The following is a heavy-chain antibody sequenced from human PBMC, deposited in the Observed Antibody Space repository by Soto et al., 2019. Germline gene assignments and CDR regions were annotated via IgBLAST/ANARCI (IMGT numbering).Heavy chain of an antibody. V-gene: IGHV3-30*18. CDR1: GFTFSSYG. D-gene: IGHD5-18*01. Sequence: QVQLVESGGGVVQPGRSLRLSCAASGFTFSSYGMHWVRQAPGKGLEWVAVISYDGSNKYYADSVKGRFTISRDNSKNTLYLKMNSLRAEDTAVYYCAKDTQLWLPLTAFDIWGQGTMVTVSS. CDR2: ISYDGSNK. J-gene: IGHJ3*02. CDR3: AKDTQLWLPLTAFDI.